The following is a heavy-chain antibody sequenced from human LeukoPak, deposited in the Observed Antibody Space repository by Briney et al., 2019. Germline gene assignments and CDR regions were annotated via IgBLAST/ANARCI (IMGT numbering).Heavy chain of an antibody. D-gene: IGHD6-19*01. Sequence: GGSLRLSCAASGFTFSTYEMHWVRQAPGKGLEWVSDTSSSGSTIYYADSVKGRFTTSRDNAKNLLYLQMHSLRAEDTAVYYCSLLAVASPQDYWGQGTLVTVSS. V-gene: IGHV3-48*03. CDR3: SLLAVASPQDY. J-gene: IGHJ4*02. CDR2: TSSSGSTI. CDR1: GFTFSTYE.